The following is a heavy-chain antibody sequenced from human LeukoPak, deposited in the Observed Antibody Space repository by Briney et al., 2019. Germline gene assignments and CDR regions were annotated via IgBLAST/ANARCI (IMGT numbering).Heavy chain of an antibody. CDR2: IYYSGST. J-gene: IGHJ6*02. V-gene: IGHV4-59*08. Sequence: SETLSLTCTVSGGSISSYYWSWIRQPPGKGLEWIGYIYYSGSTNYNPSLKSRVTISVDTSKNQLSLKLSSVTAADTAVYYCARLTTGGYYYGMDVWGQGTTVTVSS. CDR3: ARLTTGGYYYGMDV. CDR1: GGSISSYY. D-gene: IGHD1-1*01.